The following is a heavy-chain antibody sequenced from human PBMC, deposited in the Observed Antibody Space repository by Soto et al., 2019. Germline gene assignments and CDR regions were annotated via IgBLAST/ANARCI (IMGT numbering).Heavy chain of an antibody. V-gene: IGHV4-4*02. CDR2: IYHSGST. CDR3: AREPSGSENWFDP. Sequence: PSETLSLTCAVSGGSISSSNWWSWVRQPPGKGLEWIGEIYHSGSTNYNPSLKSRVTISADKSKNQFSLKLSSVTAADTAVYYCAREPSGSENWFDPWGQGTLVTVSS. CDR1: GGSISSSNW. J-gene: IGHJ5*02. D-gene: IGHD6-6*01.